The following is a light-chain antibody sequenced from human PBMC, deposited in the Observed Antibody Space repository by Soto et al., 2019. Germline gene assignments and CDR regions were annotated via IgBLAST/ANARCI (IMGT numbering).Light chain of an antibody. CDR2: AAS. J-gene: IGKJ1*01. V-gene: IGKV1-39*01. Sequence: DIQMTQSTSSLFASVGDRVTITCRASQSISIYLNWYQQKPGEAPNVLIYAASSLQSGVPSRFSGSGSGTDLTLNISGLQPEDFATYYCQQSYNTPWTFGQGTRVEIK. CDR3: QQSYNTPWT. CDR1: QSISIY.